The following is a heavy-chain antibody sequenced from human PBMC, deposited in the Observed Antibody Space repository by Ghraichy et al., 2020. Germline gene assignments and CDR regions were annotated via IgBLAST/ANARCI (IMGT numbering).Heavy chain of an antibody. Sequence: SETLSLTCAVSGYSITSVYYWGLIRQPPGKGLEWIGSIYHSGSTYYNPSLKSRVTISVDMSKNQFSLKLSSVTAADTAVYYCARRLRGEAFDIWGQGTMVLVSS. D-gene: IGHD3-16*01. CDR1: GYSITSVYY. V-gene: IGHV4-38-2*01. CDR3: ARRLRGEAFDI. CDR2: IYHSGST. J-gene: IGHJ3*02.